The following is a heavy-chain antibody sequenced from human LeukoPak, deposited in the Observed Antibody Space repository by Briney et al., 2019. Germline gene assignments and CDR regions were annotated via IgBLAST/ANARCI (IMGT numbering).Heavy chain of an antibody. CDR2: IIAYNGHT. CDR3: SRGADGDTKPHDYYYYCMDV. Sequence: ASVKVSCKASGYTFSSYGINWVRQPPGQGLELVGWIIAYNGHTKYAEKFQGRVTMTTDTSTSAAYMELRSLRFDDTAVYYCSRGADGDTKPHDYYYYCMDVWGKGTTVTVSS. V-gene: IGHV1-18*01. J-gene: IGHJ6*03. CDR1: GYTFSSYG. D-gene: IGHD5-24*01.